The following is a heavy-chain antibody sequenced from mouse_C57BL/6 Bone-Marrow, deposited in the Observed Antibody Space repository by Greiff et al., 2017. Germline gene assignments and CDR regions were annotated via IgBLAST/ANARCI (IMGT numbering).Heavy chain of an antibody. V-gene: IGHV1-81*01. J-gene: IGHJ1*03. CDR3: AREYHWYFDV. Sequence: VQVVESGAELARPGASVKLSCKASGYTFTSYGISWVKQRTGQGLEWIGEIYPRSGNTYYNEKFKGKATLTADKSSSTAYMELRSLTSEDSAVYFCAREYHWYFDVWGTGTTVTVSS. CDR2: IYPRSGNT. D-gene: IGHD2-10*02. CDR1: GYTFTSYG.